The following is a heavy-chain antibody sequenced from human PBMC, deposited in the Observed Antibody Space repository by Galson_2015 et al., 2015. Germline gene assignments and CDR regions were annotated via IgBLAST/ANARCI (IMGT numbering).Heavy chain of an antibody. D-gene: IGHD3-22*01. V-gene: IGHV3-30-3*01. CDR2: ISYDGSNK. CDR1: GFTFSSYA. CDR3: AREIEYYDSGGYYYEQSIFDY. Sequence: SLRLSCAASGFTFSSYAMHWVRQAPGKGLEWVAVISYDGSNKYYADSVKGRFTISRDNSKNTLYLQMNSLRAEDTAVYYCAREIEYYDSGGYYYEQSIFDYWGQGTLVTVSS. J-gene: IGHJ4*02.